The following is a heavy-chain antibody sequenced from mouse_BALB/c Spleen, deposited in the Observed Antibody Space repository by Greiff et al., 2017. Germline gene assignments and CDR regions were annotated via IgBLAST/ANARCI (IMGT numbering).Heavy chain of an antibody. Sequence: EVKLQESGPSLVKPSQTLSLTCSVTGDSITSGYWNWIRKFPGNKLEYMGYISYSGSTYYNPSLKSRISITRDTSKNQYYLQLNSVTTEDTATYYCARWGLRRGYFGVWGAGTTVTVSS. D-gene: IGHD2-2*01. J-gene: IGHJ1*01. V-gene: IGHV3-8*02. CDR3: ARWGLRRGYFGV. CDR1: GDSITSGY. CDR2: ISYSGST.